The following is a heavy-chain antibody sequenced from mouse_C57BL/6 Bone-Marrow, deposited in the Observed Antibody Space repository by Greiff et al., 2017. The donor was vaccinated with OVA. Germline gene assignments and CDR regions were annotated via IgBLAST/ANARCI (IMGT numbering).Heavy chain of an antibody. D-gene: IGHD1-1*01. J-gene: IGHJ3*01. CDR3: ARSPYYGSSYWFAY. Sequence: QVQLQQPGAELVMPGASVKLSCKASGYTFTSYWLHWVKQRPGQGLEWIGEIDPSDSYTNYNQKFKGKSTLTVDKSSSTAYMQLSSLTSEDSAVYYCARSPYYGSSYWFAYWGQGTLVTVSA. V-gene: IGHV1-69*01. CDR1: GYTFTSYW. CDR2: IDPSDSYT.